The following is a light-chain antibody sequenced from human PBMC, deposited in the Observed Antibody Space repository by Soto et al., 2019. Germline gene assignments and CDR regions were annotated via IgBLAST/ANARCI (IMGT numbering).Light chain of an antibody. CDR2: EVT. J-gene: IGLJ3*02. V-gene: IGLV2-8*01. CDR3: SSYGGSNNFWV. CDR1: SSDVGGYNF. Sequence: QSVLTQPPSASGSPGQSVTISCTGTSSDVGGYNFVSWYQQHPGKAPRLIIYEVTKRPSGVPDRFSASKSGTTASLTVSGFQADDEADYYCSSYGGSNNFWVFGGGTKLTVL.